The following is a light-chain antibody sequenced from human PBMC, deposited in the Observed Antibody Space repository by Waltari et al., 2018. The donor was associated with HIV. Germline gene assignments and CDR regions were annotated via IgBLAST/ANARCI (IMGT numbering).Light chain of an antibody. Sequence: QSALTQPASVSGSPGQSITISCTGTSRDVGGYNYVSWYQHHPGKAPQLIIYDVSNRPSGVSTRFSGSKSGNTASLTISGLQAEDEADYYCNSYTTSSTLHVVFGGGTKLTVL. CDR2: DVS. V-gene: IGLV2-14*03. CDR3: NSYTTSSTLHVV. CDR1: SRDVGGYNY. J-gene: IGLJ2*01.